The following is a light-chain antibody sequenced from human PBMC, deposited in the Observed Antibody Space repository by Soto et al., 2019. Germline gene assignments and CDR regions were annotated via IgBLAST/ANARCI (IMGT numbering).Light chain of an antibody. Sequence: QSVLTQPASVSGSPGLSITISCTGTSSDVGGYNYVSWYQQHPGKAPKLMIYDVSNRPSGVSNRFSGSKSGNTASLTISGLEAEDEADYYCSSYTSSSTSRVFGGGTKLTVL. CDR1: SSDVGGYNY. CDR2: DVS. J-gene: IGLJ3*02. CDR3: SSYTSSSTSRV. V-gene: IGLV2-14*01.